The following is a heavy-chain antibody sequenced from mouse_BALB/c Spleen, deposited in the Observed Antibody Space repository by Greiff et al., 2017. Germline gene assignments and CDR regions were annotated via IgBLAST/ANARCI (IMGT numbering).Heavy chain of an antibody. V-gene: IGHV1-4*01. D-gene: IGHD2-10*01. CDR3: ARVGLLWAFDY. Sequence: VQVVESGAELARPGASVKMSCKASGYTFTSYTMHWVKQRPGQGLEWIGYINPSSGYTNYNQKFKDKATLTADKSSSTAYMQLSSLTSEDSAVYYCARVGLLWAFDYWGQGTTLTVSS. CDR2: INPSSGYT. J-gene: IGHJ2*01. CDR1: GYTFTSYT.